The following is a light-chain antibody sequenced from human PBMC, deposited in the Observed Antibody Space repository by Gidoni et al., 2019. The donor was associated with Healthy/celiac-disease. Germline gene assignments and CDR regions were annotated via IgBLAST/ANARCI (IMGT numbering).Light chain of an antibody. V-gene: IGKV1-5*03. CDR1: QSISSR. CDR3: QQYNSYSKWT. J-gene: IGKJ1*01. Sequence: DIQMTQSPSTLSASVGDRVTITCRASQSISSRLAWYQQKPGKAPKLLIYKASSLESGVPSRFIGSGSGTEFTLTISSLQADDCATYYCQQYNSYSKWTFGQGTKVEIK. CDR2: KAS.